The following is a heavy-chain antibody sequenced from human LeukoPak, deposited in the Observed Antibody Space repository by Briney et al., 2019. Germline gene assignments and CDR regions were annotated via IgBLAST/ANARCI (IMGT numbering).Heavy chain of an antibody. CDR3: ASNSSSWYGAYY. CDR2: IYYSGST. V-gene: IGHV4-39*01. Sequence: SETLSLTCTFSGGFLSSSSYYGLWIRQPPGKGLEWIGNIYYSGSTYYNPSLKSRVTISIDTSKNQFSLKLSSVTAADTAKYYCASNSSSWYGAYYWGQGPLVTVSS. D-gene: IGHD6-13*01. J-gene: IGHJ4*02. CDR1: GGFLSSSSYY.